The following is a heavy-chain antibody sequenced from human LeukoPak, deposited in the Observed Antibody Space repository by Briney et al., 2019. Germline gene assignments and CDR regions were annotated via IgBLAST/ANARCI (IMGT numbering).Heavy chain of an antibody. Sequence: SETLSLTCNVSGGSISSDYYYWSWIRQHPGKGLEWIGYIYSRGNTYYNPSLRSRVTISLDTSKNQFSLKLSSVTAADTAVYYCARDTGDTLTGGRVFDFWGQGTPVTVSS. J-gene: IGHJ4*02. D-gene: IGHD3-9*01. V-gene: IGHV4-31*03. CDR2: IYSRGNT. CDR1: GGSISSDYYY. CDR3: ARDTGDTLTGGRVFDF.